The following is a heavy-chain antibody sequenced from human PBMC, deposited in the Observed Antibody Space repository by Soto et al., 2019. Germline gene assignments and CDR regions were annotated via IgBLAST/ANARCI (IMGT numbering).Heavy chain of an antibody. J-gene: IGHJ1*01. CDR2: IYSGGST. V-gene: IGHV3-53*01. Sequence: EVQLVESGGGLIQPGGSLRLSCAASGFTVSSNYMSWVRHAPGKGLEWVSVIYSGGSTYYADSVKGRFTISSDNSKNTLYLQMNSLRAEDTAVYYCARDRVESGYPEYFQHWGQGTLVTVSS. CDR1: GFTVSSNY. D-gene: IGHD3-22*01. CDR3: ARDRVESGYPEYFQH.